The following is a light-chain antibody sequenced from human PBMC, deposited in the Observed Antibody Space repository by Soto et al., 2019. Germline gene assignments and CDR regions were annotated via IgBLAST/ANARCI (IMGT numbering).Light chain of an antibody. CDR2: EVT. CDR3: SSYAGSSNWV. V-gene: IGLV2-8*01. J-gene: IGLJ2*01. Sequence: QSALTQPPSASGSPGQSVTISCTGTSSDVGGYNYVSWYQQHPGKAPKLMIYEVTKRPSGVPDRFSGSKSGNTASLTVSGLQAGDEADYYCSSYAGSSNWVFGGGNKLTVL. CDR1: SSDVGGYNY.